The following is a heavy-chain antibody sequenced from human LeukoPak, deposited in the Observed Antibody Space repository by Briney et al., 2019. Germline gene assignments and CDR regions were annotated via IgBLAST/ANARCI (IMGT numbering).Heavy chain of an antibody. J-gene: IGHJ4*02. CDR3: ARVCSSTDCLLDY. CDR2: IYYTGDT. Sequence: PSQTLSLTCTVSGGSIISDDYYWSWTRQAPGKGLEYIGYIYYTGDTHYNPSLKSRVTISLDTSKNQFSLRLNSVTAADTAVYYCARVCSSTDCLLDYWGLGTLVTVSS. V-gene: IGHV4-30-4*08. D-gene: IGHD2-2*01. CDR1: GGSIISDDYY.